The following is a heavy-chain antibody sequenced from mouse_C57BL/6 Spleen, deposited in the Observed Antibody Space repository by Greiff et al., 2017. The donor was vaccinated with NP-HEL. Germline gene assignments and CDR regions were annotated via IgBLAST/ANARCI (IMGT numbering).Heavy chain of an antibody. CDR2: IYPRSGNT. CDR3: AKILIYYYDSSPWYFDV. J-gene: IGHJ1*03. V-gene: IGHV1-81*01. D-gene: IGHD1-1*01. Sequence: QVQLQQSGAELARPGASVKLSCKASGYTFTSYGISWVKQRTGQGLEWIGEIYPRSGNTYYNEKFKGKATLTADKSSSTAYMELRSLTSEDSAVYFCAKILIYYYDSSPWYFDVWGTGTTVTVSS. CDR1: GYTFTSYG.